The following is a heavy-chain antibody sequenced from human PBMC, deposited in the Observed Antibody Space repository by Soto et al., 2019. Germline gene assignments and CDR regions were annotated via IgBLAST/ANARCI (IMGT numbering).Heavy chain of an antibody. J-gene: IGHJ4*02. CDR3: ARVEGGQDYFDY. D-gene: IGHD3-3*01. CDR1: GGTFSSYA. Sequence: SVKVSCKASGGTFSSYAISWVRQAPGQGLEWMGGIIPIFGTANYAQKFQGRVTITADESTSTAYMELSSLRSEDTAVYYCARVEGGQDYFDYWGQGTLVTVSS. V-gene: IGHV1-69*13. CDR2: IIPIFGTA.